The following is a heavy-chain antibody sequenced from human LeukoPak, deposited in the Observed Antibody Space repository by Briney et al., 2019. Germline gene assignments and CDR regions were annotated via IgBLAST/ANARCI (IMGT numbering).Heavy chain of an antibody. V-gene: IGHV3-30*18. D-gene: IGHD3-3*01. Sequence: GGSLRPSCAASGFTFSSYGMHWVRQAPGKGLEWVAVISYDGSNKYYADSVKGRFTISRDNSKNTLYLQMNSLRAEDTAVYYCAKDLGLRFLETFDYWGQGTLVTVSS. CDR1: GFTFSSYG. CDR3: AKDLGLRFLETFDY. J-gene: IGHJ4*02. CDR2: ISYDGSNK.